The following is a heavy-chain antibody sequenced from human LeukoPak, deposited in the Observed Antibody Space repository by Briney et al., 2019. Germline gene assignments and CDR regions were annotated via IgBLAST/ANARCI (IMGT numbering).Heavy chain of an antibody. J-gene: IGHJ3*02. Sequence: GASVKVSCKVSGYTLTELSMHWVRQAPGKGVEWMGGFDSEDGETIYAQKFQDRVTMTEDTSTDTAYMELSSLRSEDTAVYYCATDPNYYDSSGEGAFDIWGQGTMVTVSS. CDR2: FDSEDGET. V-gene: IGHV1-24*01. CDR1: GYTLTELS. CDR3: ATDPNYYDSSGEGAFDI. D-gene: IGHD3-22*01.